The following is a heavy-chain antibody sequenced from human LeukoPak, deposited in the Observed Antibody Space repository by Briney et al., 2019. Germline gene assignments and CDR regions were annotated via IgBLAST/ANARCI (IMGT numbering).Heavy chain of an antibody. CDR2: IKSDGRT. CDR1: GFTFSNYW. J-gene: IGHJ1*01. V-gene: IGHV3-74*01. CDR3: ARAPSEIGGYYPEYFRH. Sequence: QPGGSLRLSCAAAGFTFSNYWMHWVRQAPGKGLVWVSRIKSDGRTNYADSVKGRFTISRDNAKNTVSLQMSSLRAEDTGVYYCARAPSEIGGYYPEYFRHWGRGTLVTVSS. D-gene: IGHD3-22*01.